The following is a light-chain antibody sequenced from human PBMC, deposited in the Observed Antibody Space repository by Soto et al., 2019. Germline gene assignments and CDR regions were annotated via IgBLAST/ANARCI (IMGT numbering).Light chain of an antibody. CDR2: AAS. CDR3: QQSYSTPRT. CDR1: QSISRY. Sequence: DIQMTQSPSSLSASVGDRITITCRASQSISRYLNWYQHKPGKAPKLLINAASSLESGVPSRFSGSVSGTDFTLTISSLQPEDFATYYCQQSYSTPRTFGQGTKVDIK. J-gene: IGKJ1*01. V-gene: IGKV1-39*01.